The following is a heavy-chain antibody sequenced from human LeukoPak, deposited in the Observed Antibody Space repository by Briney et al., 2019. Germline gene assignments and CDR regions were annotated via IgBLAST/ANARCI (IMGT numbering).Heavy chain of an antibody. D-gene: IGHD3-22*01. CDR3: ARDSYDGSPGIFYSSGYPR. Sequence: PGGSLRLSCAASGFTFSSYAMSWVRQAPGKGLEWVSAISGSGGSTYYADSVKGRFTISRDNSKNTLYLQMNSLRAEDTAVYYCARDSYDGSPGIFYSSGYPRWGQGTLVTVSS. CDR2: ISGSGGST. V-gene: IGHV3-23*01. CDR1: GFTFSSYA. J-gene: IGHJ4*02.